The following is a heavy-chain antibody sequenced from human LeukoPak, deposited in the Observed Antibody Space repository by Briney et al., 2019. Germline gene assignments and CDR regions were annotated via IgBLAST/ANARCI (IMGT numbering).Heavy chain of an antibody. V-gene: IGHV3-23*01. CDR1: GFSVSNSG. Sequence: GGSLRLSCTVSGFSVSNSGMSWVRQAPGKGLELISAISVDGETALDADSVKGRFIISRDNSKNTLYLQMSSLRAEDTAVYAQGYLSGWYPHWGQGSLVSVSS. D-gene: IGHD6-19*01. CDR3: GYLSGWYPH. J-gene: IGHJ4*02. CDR2: ISVDGETA.